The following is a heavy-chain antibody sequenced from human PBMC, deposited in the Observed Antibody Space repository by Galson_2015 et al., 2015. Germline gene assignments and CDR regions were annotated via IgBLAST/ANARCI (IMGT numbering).Heavy chain of an antibody. CDR1: GFTFHSYA. CDR2: ISGSADKT. Sequence: SLRLSCAASGFTFHSYAMSWVRQAPGMGLQWVSAISGSADKTTYAESVTGRFSISRDNVENSLYLHMSSLRAEDTAVYYCAKLSGSGSYYYHQYYYMDVWGKGTTVIVSS. CDR3: AKLSGSGSYYYHQYYYMDV. D-gene: IGHD3-10*01. J-gene: IGHJ6*03. V-gene: IGHV3-23*01.